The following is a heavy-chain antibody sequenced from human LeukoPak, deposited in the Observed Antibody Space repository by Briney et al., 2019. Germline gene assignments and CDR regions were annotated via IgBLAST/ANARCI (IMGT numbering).Heavy chain of an antibody. Sequence: SETLSLTCTVSGGSISSYYWSWIRHPPGKGLEWIGYIYYSGSTNYNPSIKSRVTISVDTSKNQFSLKLSSVTAADTAVYYCARSSVAGSDYWGQGTLVTVSS. CDR1: GGSISSYY. J-gene: IGHJ4*02. V-gene: IGHV4-59*01. D-gene: IGHD6-6*01. CDR3: ARSSVAGSDY. CDR2: IYYSGST.